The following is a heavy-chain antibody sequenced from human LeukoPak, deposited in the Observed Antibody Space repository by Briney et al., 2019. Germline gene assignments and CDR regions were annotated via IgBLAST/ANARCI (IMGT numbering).Heavy chain of an antibody. J-gene: IGHJ4*02. CDR1: GFTFSRNA. V-gene: IGHV3-23*01. CDR3: AKDPWGSRGYFDY. D-gene: IGHD7-27*01. Sequence: GGSLRLSCAASGFTFSRNAIIWVRQAPGKGLEWVSAISGSGSDTYYADSVKGRFTISRDNSKNTVYLRMNSLRAEDTAIYYCAKDPWGSRGYFDYWGQGTLVTVSS. CDR2: ISGSGSDT.